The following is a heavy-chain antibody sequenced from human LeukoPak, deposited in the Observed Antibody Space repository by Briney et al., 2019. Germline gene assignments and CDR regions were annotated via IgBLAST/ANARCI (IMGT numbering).Heavy chain of an antibody. CDR2: ISPSGAST. Sequence: GASVKVSCNASGYTFTSYYMHGVRQAPGQGLEWMGIISPSGASTTYAQNFQGRVTMTRDMSTSTLYIELSSLKSEDTAVYYCARGSSRSPRDAFDIWGQGTMVTVSS. CDR3: ARGSSRSPRDAFDI. V-gene: IGHV1-46*01. J-gene: IGHJ3*02. CDR1: GYTFTSYY.